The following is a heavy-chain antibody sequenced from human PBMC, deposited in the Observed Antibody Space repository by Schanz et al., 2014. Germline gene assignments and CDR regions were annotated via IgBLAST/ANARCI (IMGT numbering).Heavy chain of an antibody. V-gene: IGHV4-61*02. CDR3: ARDTTWRLDL. CDR2: VFPNGIT. J-gene: IGHJ2*01. D-gene: IGHD1-1*01. Sequence: QVQLQESGPGLVKPSQTLSLTCTVSGGSIRSGTYYWSWIRQPAGKALEWVGRVFPNGITNYNPALKSRGPISLNTSKNHFSLTLTSLTAADTAVYYCARDTTWRLDLWGRGTLVTVSS. CDR1: GGSIRSGTYY.